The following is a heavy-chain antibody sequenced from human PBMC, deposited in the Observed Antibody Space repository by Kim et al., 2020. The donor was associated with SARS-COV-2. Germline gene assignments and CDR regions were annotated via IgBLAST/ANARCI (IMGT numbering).Heavy chain of an antibody. D-gene: IGHD3-22*01. J-gene: IGHJ1*01. Sequence: DYAAPVKGRFTISRDDSKNTLYLQVNSLKTEDTAIYYCTKSYYDSSGFRQWGQGTLVTVSS. CDR3: TKSYYDSSGFRQ. V-gene: IGHV3-15*01.